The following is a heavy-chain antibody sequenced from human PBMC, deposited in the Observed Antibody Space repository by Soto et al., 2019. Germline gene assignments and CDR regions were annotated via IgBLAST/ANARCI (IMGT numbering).Heavy chain of an antibody. J-gene: IGHJ6*02. V-gene: IGHV3-7*04. Sequence: EVQLVESGGGLVQPGGSLRLSCAASGFTFSGYWMSWVRQATGKGLERVANIKQDGSEQFYVDSVKGRFTISRDNAKNSLYLQMNILRAEDTAGYYCAREAVWGQGTTVTVSS. CDR1: GFTFSGYW. CDR2: IKQDGSEQ. CDR3: AREAV.